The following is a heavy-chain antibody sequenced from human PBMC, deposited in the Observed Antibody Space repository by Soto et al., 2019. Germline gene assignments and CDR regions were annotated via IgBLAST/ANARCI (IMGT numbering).Heavy chain of an antibody. V-gene: IGHV4-34*01. J-gene: IGHJ4*02. CDR2: INHTGST. D-gene: IGHD3-3*01. Sequence: KSAETLSLTCAVYGAPFIGYYWTLVRHPPGKGLEWIVEINHTGSTKYNPSLKSRVTISLDTSKNQFSLSLRSVTAADTAVYYCARGREIFGAVTPFEYWGQGTQVTVSS. CDR3: ARGREIFGAVTPFEY. CDR1: GAPFIGYY.